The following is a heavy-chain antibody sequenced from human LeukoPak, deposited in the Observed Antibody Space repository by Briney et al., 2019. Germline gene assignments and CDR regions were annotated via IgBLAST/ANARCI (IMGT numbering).Heavy chain of an antibody. CDR1: GDSITSYY. D-gene: IGHD1-26*01. Sequence: SETLSLTCTVSGDSITSYYWSWIRQSAEKGLEWIGRIYTTGTTNYNPSLKGRVTVSVDTSKNQFFLKLRSVTAADTAVYYCARDVGASNFDSWGQGVQVTVPS. CDR2: IYTTGTT. CDR3: ARDVGASNFDS. J-gene: IGHJ4*02. V-gene: IGHV4-4*07.